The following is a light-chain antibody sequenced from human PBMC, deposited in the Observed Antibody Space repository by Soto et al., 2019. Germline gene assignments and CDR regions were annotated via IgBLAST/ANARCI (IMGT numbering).Light chain of an antibody. CDR3: QQYNSYPLT. CDR1: QSISSW. V-gene: IGKV1-5*03. Sequence: DIQMTQSPSTLSASVGDRVTITCRASQSISSWLAWYQQKQGKAPNLLIYKASSLESGVPSRFSGSGSGTEFPLTISSLQPDDFATYYCQQYNSYPLTFGGGTKVEIK. CDR2: KAS. J-gene: IGKJ4*01.